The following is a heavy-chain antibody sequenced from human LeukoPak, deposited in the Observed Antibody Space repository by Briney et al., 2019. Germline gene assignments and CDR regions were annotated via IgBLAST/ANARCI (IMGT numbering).Heavy chain of an antibody. CDR2: IRHDGSNK. CDR1: GFSLSTYG. Sequence: PGGSLRLSCAASGFSLSTYGMHWVRQAPGKELEGVAFIRHDGSNKYYADSVKGRFTISRDNSKNTLSLQMNSLRSEDTAVYYCVKHYSGTDGLDIWGQGTMVTVS. J-gene: IGHJ3*02. V-gene: IGHV3-30*02. D-gene: IGHD1-26*01. CDR3: VKHYSGTDGLDI.